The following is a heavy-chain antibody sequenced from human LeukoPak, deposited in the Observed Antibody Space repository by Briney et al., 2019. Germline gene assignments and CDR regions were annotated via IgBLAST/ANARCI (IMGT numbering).Heavy chain of an antibody. CDR1: GFTFSSYG. Sequence: PGGSLRLSCAASGFTFSSYGMHWVRQAPGKGLEWVAVISYDGSNKYYADSVKGRFTISRDNSKNTLYLQMNSLRAEDTAVYYCAKSGGNLVGATDWGQGTLVIVSS. CDR3: AKSGGNLVGATD. V-gene: IGHV3-30*18. D-gene: IGHD1-26*01. J-gene: IGHJ4*02. CDR2: ISYDGSNK.